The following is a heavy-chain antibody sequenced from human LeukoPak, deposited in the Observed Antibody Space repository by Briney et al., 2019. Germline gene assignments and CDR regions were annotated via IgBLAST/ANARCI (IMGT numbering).Heavy chain of an antibody. Sequence: PGGSLRLSCAASGFTFSSYAMSWVRQAPGKGLEWVSAISGSGGSTYYADSVKGRFTISRDNSKNTLYLQMNSLRAEDTAVYYCAKYVDIVVVPAAIDYYYYGMDVRGQGTTVTVSS. D-gene: IGHD2-2*02. CDR3: AKYVDIVVVPAAIDYYYYGMDV. CDR1: GFTFSSYA. J-gene: IGHJ6*02. CDR2: ISGSGGST. V-gene: IGHV3-23*01.